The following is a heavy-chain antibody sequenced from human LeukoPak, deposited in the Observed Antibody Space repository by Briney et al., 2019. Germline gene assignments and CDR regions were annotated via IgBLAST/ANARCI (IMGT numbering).Heavy chain of an antibody. CDR1: GYTFTDYY. Sequence: DSVKVSCKASGYTFTDYYIHWVRQAPGQGLEWMGWINPNSGDTNSAQKFQGKISMTRDTSISTAYMELSSLTSDDTAVYYCARGVAVNEGRRFDPWGQGTLVIVSS. J-gene: IGHJ5*02. D-gene: IGHD6-19*01. CDR3: ARGVAVNEGRRFDP. V-gene: IGHV1-2*02. CDR2: INPNSGDT.